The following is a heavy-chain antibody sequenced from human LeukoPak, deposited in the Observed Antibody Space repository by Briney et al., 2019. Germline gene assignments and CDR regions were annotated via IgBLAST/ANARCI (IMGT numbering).Heavy chain of an antibody. CDR3: ATVGIIVAAGTYDY. V-gene: IGHV3-11*01. D-gene: IGHD6-13*01. J-gene: IGHJ4*02. CDR2: ISSSGSTI. CDR1: GFTFSNYG. Sequence: GGSLRLSCAASGFTFSNYGLSWVRQAPGKGLEWVSYISSSGSTIHYADSVKGRFTISRDNAKNSLYLQMNSLRAEDTAVYYCATVGIIVAAGTYDYWGQGTLVTVSS.